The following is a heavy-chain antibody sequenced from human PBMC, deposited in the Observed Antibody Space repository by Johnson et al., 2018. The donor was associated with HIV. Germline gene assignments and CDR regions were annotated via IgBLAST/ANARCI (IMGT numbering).Heavy chain of an antibody. CDR3: AKDESDAFEI. CDR2: IYSCGST. V-gene: IGHV3-66*01. J-gene: IGHJ3*02. Sequence: VQPVESGGGVVQPGRSLRLSSAASGFTVTSNYMSWVRQAPGKGLEWVSVIYSCGSTYYADSAKGRFTIPRANSKNTLYLQMNSLRGEDTAVYYCAKDESDAFEIWGQGTMVTVSS. CDR1: GFTVTSNY.